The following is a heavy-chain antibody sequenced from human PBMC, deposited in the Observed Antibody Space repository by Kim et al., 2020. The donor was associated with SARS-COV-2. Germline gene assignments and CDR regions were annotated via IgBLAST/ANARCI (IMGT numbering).Heavy chain of an antibody. CDR1: GFTFSSYG. D-gene: IGHD3-3*01. Sequence: GGSLRLSCAASGFTFSSYGMHWVRQAPGKGLEWVAVIWYDGSNKYYADSVKGRFTISRDNSKNTLYLQMNSLRAEDTAVYYCARAVRHVLLRFLDVGWFDPWGQGTLVTVSS. CDR3: ARAVRHVLLRFLDVGWFDP. CDR2: IWYDGSNK. J-gene: IGHJ5*02. V-gene: IGHV3-33*01.